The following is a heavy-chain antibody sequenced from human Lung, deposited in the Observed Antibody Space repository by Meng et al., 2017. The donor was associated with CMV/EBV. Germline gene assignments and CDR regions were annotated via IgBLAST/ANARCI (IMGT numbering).Heavy chain of an antibody. CDR2: IYHSGST. Sequence: SETLSLTCSVSGYSIGSGYFWGWIRQPPGKGLEWVGSIYHSGSTYHNPSLKSRVTISADSPRNQFSLQLISVTAADTAAYYCARMGARGGNSLIDYWGQGTLVTVSS. CDR1: GYSIGSGYF. CDR3: ARMGARGGNSLIDY. V-gene: IGHV4-38-2*02. D-gene: IGHD4-23*01. J-gene: IGHJ4*02.